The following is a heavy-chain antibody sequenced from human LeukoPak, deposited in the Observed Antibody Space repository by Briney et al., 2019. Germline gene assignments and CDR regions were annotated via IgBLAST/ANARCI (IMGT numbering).Heavy chain of an antibody. Sequence: SVKVSCKASGGTFSSYAISWVRQAPGQGLEWMGGIIPIFGTANYAQKFQGRVTITADESASTAYMELSSLRSEDTAVYYCARDGGDYDILTGYDYWGQGTLVTVSS. CDR2: IIPIFGTA. J-gene: IGHJ4*02. V-gene: IGHV1-69*13. D-gene: IGHD3-9*01. CDR1: GGTFSSYA. CDR3: ARDGGDYDILTGYDY.